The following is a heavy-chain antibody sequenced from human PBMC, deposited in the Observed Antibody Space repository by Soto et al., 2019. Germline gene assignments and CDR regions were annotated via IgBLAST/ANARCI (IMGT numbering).Heavy chain of an antibody. J-gene: IGHJ4*02. D-gene: IGHD3-10*01. CDR2: INHSGST. CDR1: GGSFSGYY. CDR3: ARGRGSYYYGSGTTYYFDY. V-gene: IGHV4-34*01. Sequence: SETLSLTCAVYGGSFSGYYWSWIRQPPGKGLEWIGEINHSGSTNYNPSLKSRVTISVDTSKNQFSLKLSSVTAADTAVYYCARGRGSYYYGSGTTYYFDYWGQGTLVTVSS.